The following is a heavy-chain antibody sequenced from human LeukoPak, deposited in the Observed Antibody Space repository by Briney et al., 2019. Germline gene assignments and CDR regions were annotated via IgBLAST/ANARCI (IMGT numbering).Heavy chain of an antibody. V-gene: IGHV4-59*08. CDR2: IYYSGST. CDR3: ARGVIEGGYFDY. D-gene: IGHD3-16*02. Sequence: SETLSLTCTVSGGSLSSYYWSWIRQPPGKGLEWIGYIYYSGSTNYNPSLKSRVTISVDTSKNQFSLKLSSVTAADTAVYYCARGVIEGGYFDYWGQGTLVTVSS. CDR1: GGSLSSYY. J-gene: IGHJ4*02.